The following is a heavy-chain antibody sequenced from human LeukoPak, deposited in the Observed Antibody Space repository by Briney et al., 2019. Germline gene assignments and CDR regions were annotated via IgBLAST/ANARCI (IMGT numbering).Heavy chain of an antibody. CDR3: AKEGLIVGTTEYYFDY. J-gene: IGHJ4*02. CDR1: GFTFSSYG. CDR2: ISYDGSNK. D-gene: IGHD1-26*01. V-gene: IGHV3-30*18. Sequence: QPGRSLRLSCAASGFTFSSYGMHWVRQAPGKGLEWVAVISYDGSNKYYADSVKGRFTISRDNSKNTLYLQMNSLRAEDTAVYYCAKEGLIVGTTEYYFDYWGQGTLVTVSS.